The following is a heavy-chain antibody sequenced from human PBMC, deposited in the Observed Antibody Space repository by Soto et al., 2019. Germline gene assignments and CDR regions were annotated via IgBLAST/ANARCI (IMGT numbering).Heavy chain of an antibody. CDR3: ARDRVESGYPEYFQH. J-gene: IGHJ1*01. CDR1: GFTVSSNY. CDR2: IYSGGST. V-gene: IGHV3-53*01. Sequence: PGGSLRLSCAASGFTVSSNYMSWVHQAPGKGLEWVSVIYSGGSTYYADSVKGRFTISRENSKNTLYLQMNSLRAEDTAVYYCARDRVESGYPEYFQHWGQGTLVTVSS. D-gene: IGHD3-22*01.